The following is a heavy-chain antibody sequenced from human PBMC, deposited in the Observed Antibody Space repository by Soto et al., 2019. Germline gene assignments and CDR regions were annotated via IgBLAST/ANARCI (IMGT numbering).Heavy chain of an antibody. CDR2: IIPIFGTA. Sequence: QVQLVQSGAEVKKPGSSVKVSCKASGGTFSSYAISWVRQAPGQGLEWMGGIIPIFGTANYAQKFQGRVTITADESTSTAYMELSSLRSEDTAVYYCASEKARGYWISTSCYEYFQHWGQGTLVTVSS. CDR1: GGTFSSYA. D-gene: IGHD2-2*01. V-gene: IGHV1-69*12. J-gene: IGHJ1*01. CDR3: ASEKARGYWISTSCYEYFQH.